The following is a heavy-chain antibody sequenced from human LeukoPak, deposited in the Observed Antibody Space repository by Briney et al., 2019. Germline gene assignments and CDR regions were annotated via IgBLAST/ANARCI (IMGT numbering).Heavy chain of an antibody. V-gene: IGHV3-30*18. D-gene: IGHD2-2*01. CDR3: AKDRSSGTVPLDY. Sequence: PGGSLRLSCAASGFTFSSYGMHWVRQAPGKGLEWVAVIPYDGSNKYYADSVKGRFTISRGNSKNTLYLQMNSLRAEDTAVYYCAKDRSSGTVPLDYWGQGTLVTVSS. CDR2: IPYDGSNK. J-gene: IGHJ4*02. CDR1: GFTFSSYG.